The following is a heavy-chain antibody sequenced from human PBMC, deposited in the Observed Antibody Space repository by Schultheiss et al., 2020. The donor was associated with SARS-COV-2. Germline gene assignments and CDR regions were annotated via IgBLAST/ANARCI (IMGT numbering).Heavy chain of an antibody. CDR3: ARAGLYCGGDCYPPSRAFDI. Sequence: GESLKISCAASGFTFGSYWMHWVRQAPGKGLVWVSRINTDGRDTSYADSVKGRFTISRDNAKNTLYLQMNSLRAEDTAVYYCARAGLYCGGDCYPPSRAFDIWGQGTMVTVSS. CDR1: GFTFGSYW. CDR2: INTDGRDT. J-gene: IGHJ3*02. V-gene: IGHV3-74*01. D-gene: IGHD2-21*01.